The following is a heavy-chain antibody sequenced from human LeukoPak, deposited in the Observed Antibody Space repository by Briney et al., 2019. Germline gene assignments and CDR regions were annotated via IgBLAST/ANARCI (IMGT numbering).Heavy chain of an antibody. D-gene: IGHD3-10*01. J-gene: IGHJ5*02. CDR1: GFTFTSSA. Sequence: SVTVSCKASGFTFTSSALQWVRQARPQRMEWTGWVFVDSGKRNYAQKFQERVTITRDMSTSRAYMELSSLRSEDTAVYYCAAVRRPSLPDYYGSGSSQFDPWGQGTLVTVSS. V-gene: IGHV1-58*01. CDR2: VFVDSGKR. CDR3: AAVRRPSLPDYYGSGSSQFDP.